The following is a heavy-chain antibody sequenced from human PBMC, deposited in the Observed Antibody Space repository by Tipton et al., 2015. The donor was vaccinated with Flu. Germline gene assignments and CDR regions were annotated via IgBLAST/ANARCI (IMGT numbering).Heavy chain of an antibody. Sequence: LESGGGLVQPGGSLRLSCAASGFTFSNYAMNWVRQAPGKGLQWVSSISGSGDRTYYADSVKGRFTISRDNSKNTLYLQMNSLRAEDTAVYYCAKGSSATGGGTWANLYYVMDVWGQGTTVTVSS. CDR3: AKGSSATGGGTWANLYYVMDV. V-gene: IGHV3-23*01. J-gene: IGHJ6*02. CDR2: ISGSGDRT. CDR1: GFTFSNYA. D-gene: IGHD1-26*01.